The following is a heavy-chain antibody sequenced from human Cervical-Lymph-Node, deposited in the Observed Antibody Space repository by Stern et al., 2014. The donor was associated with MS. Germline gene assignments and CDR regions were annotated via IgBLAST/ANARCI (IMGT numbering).Heavy chain of an antibody. D-gene: IGHD6-19*01. V-gene: IGHV3-48*01. J-gene: IGHJ4*02. CDR1: GFTFSSYS. CDR3: ARRYSSGWRLTHFDY. Sequence: VPLVQSGGGLVQPGGSLRLSCAASGFTFSSYSMNWVRQAPGKGLEWVSHINSRSSTIYYADSVKGRFTISRDNAKNSLFLQINSLRAEDTAVYYCARRYSSGWRLTHFDYWGQGTLVTVSS. CDR2: INSRSSTI.